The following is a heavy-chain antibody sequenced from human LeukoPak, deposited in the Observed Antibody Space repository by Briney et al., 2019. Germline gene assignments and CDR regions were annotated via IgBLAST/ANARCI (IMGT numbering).Heavy chain of an antibody. CDR1: GYTFTSYA. Sequence: ASVKVSCKASGYTFTSYAMHWVRQAPGQRLEWMGWINAGNGNTKYSQKFQGRVTITRDTSASTAYMELSSLRSEDTAVYYCARVPAVAGRWFDPWGQGTLVTVSS. V-gene: IGHV1-3*01. CDR3: ARVPAVAGRWFDP. D-gene: IGHD6-19*01. CDR2: INAGNGNT. J-gene: IGHJ5*02.